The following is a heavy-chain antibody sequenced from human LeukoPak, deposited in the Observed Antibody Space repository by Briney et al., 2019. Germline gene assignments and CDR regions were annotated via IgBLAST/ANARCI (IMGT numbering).Heavy chain of an antibody. CDR2: IKPDGSFT. CDR3: ARDPLKDYYYMDV. J-gene: IGHJ6*03. CDR1: GFTFSSYW. Sequence: GGSLRLSCAASGFTFSSYWMYWVRQVPGKGLVWVSRIKPDGSFTAHADSVKGRFTISRDNAKNTLYLQMNSLRAEDTAVHYCARDPLKDYYYMDVWGKGTTVTVSS. V-gene: IGHV3-74*01.